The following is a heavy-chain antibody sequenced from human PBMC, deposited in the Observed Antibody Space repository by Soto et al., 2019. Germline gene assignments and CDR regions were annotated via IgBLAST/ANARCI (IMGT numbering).Heavy chain of an antibody. J-gene: IGHJ6*02. CDR1: GFTFGDYA. V-gene: IGHV3-49*03. CDR3: SRGSSSPGKYGMDV. CDR2: IRGKPYGGTT. Sequence: LRLSCTGSGFTFGDYAINWIRQAPGKGLEWVGLIRGKPYGGTTEYAASVKGRLTISRNDSKSITYLQMNSLKTEDTAVYYCSRGSSSPGKYGMDVWGQGTTVTVSS. D-gene: IGHD6-13*01.